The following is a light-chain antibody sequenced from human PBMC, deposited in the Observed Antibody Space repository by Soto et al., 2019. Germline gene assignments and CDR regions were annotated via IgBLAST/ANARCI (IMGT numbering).Light chain of an antibody. V-gene: IGLV2-23*02. CDR1: GGDVGAYNL. CDR3: CSYAGTVPYV. CDR2: EVN. J-gene: IGLJ1*01. Sequence: QSALTQPASVSGSPGQSITISCAGTGGDVGAYNLVSWYQQHPGKAPKLILCEVNTRPSGISNRFSGSKSGDTASLTISGLQAEDEADYFCCSYAGTVPYVFGTGTKVTVL.